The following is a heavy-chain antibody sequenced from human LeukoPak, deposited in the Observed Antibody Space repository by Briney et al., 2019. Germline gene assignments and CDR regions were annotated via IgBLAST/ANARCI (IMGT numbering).Heavy chain of an antibody. J-gene: IGHJ4*02. Sequence: PGGSLRLSCAASGFTFSSYSMNWVRQAPGKGLEWVSSISSSSSYIYYADSVKGRFTISRDNAKNSLYLQMNSLRAEDTAVYYCARDSGPDFWSGYYCLDYWGQGTLVTVSS. V-gene: IGHV3-21*01. CDR2: ISSSSSYI. CDR3: ARDSGPDFWSGYYCLDY. CDR1: GFTFSSYS. D-gene: IGHD3-3*01.